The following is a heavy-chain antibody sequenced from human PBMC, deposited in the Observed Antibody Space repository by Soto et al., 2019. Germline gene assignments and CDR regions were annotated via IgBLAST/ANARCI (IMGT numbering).Heavy chain of an antibody. V-gene: IGHV3-48*03. J-gene: IGHJ6*02. CDR2: IGRSGETI. Sequence: PGGSLRLSCVGSGFTFSSFEMNWVRQTPGKGLEWLSYIGRSGETIYYADSVKGRFTISRDNAKKSLYLQMNSLRAEDTAVYYCAREVTVFGVIIPTPMDVWGQGTTVTVSS. CDR3: AREVTVFGVIIPTPMDV. D-gene: IGHD3-3*01. CDR1: GFTFSSFE.